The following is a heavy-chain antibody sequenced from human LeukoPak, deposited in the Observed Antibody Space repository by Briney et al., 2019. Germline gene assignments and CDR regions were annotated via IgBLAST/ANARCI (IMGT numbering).Heavy chain of an antibody. V-gene: IGHV1-18*01. CDR2: ISAYNGNT. Sequence: APVKVSCKASGYTFTSYGISWVRQAPGQGLEWMGWISAYNGNTNYAQKLQGRVTMTTDTSTSTAYMELRSLRSDDTAVYYCASSTAAGTVGYFDYWGQGTLVTVSS. D-gene: IGHD6-13*01. CDR1: GYTFTSYG. CDR3: ASSTAAGTVGYFDY. J-gene: IGHJ4*02.